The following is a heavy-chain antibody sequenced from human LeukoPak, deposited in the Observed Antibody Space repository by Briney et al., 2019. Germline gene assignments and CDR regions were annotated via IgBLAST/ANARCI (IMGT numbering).Heavy chain of an antibody. Sequence: HPGGSLRLSCAASGFTFSDFWIHWVRQAPGKGLEWVSRINTAGSGTNYADSVKGRFTISRDKAENTVYLHMYSLGVEDTAVYFCLGGGGGSSYGQFDYWGQGTLVTVSS. D-gene: IGHD5-18*01. J-gene: IGHJ4*02. CDR2: INTAGSGT. CDR3: LGGGGGSSYGQFDY. V-gene: IGHV3-74*01. CDR1: GFTFSDFW.